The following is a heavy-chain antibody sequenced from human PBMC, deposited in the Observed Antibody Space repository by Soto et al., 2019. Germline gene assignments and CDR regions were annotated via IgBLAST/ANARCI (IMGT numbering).Heavy chain of an antibody. CDR3: ARDGYTRPDY. CDR2: VSTYNGNT. J-gene: IGHJ4*02. D-gene: IGHD2-2*02. CDR1: GYTFTTYG. V-gene: IGHV1-18*01. Sequence: ASVKVSCNASGYTFTTYGVSWVRQAPGQGLEWMGWVSTYNGNTNYAQKLQGRVTMTIDTSTNTAYMDLRSLRSDDTAVYYCARDGYTRPDYWGQGTLVTVSS.